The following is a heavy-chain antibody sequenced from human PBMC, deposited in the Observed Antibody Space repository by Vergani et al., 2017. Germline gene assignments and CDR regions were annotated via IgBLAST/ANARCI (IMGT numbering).Heavy chain of an antibody. J-gene: IGHJ3*02. CDR1: GGSISSGSYY. V-gene: IGHV4-61*02. Sequence: QVQLQESGPGLVKPSQTLSLTCTVSGGSISSGSYYWSWIRQPAGKGLEWIGRIYTSGSTNYNPSLKSRVTISVDTSKNQFSLKLSSVTAADTAVYYCARVGRDGYNPINLAFDIWGQGTMVTVSS. CDR2: IYTSGST. D-gene: IGHD5-24*01. CDR3: ARVGRDGYNPINLAFDI.